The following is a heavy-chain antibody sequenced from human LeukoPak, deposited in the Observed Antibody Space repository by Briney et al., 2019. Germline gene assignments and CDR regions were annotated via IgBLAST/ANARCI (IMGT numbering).Heavy chain of an antibody. V-gene: IGHV4-59*01. CDR2: IYYSGST. CDR1: NVSISNYY. Sequence: SETLSLTCTVSNVSISNYYRSWIRQPPGKGLEWIGYIYYSGSTNYNPSLKSRVTISVDTSKNQFSLKLSSVTAADTAVYYCARESNWYYYNSSGYRDAFDIWGQGTMVTVSS. J-gene: IGHJ3*02. D-gene: IGHD3-22*01. CDR3: ARESNWYYYNSSGYRDAFDI.